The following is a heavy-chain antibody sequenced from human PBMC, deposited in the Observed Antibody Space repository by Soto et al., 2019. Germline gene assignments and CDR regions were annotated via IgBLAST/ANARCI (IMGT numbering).Heavy chain of an antibody. CDR1: GFTFSSYE. D-gene: IGHD3-22*01. V-gene: IGHV3-48*03. CDR3: ARVGPTYYYDSSYYYRHWYFAL. CDR2: ISSSGSTI. Sequence: GGNLGLSCAASGFTFSSYEMNWVRQAPGKGLEWVSYISSSGSTIYYADSVKGRFTISRDNAKNSLYLQMNSLRAEDTAVYYCARVGPTYYYDSSYYYRHWYFALWARLTRVTVSS. J-gene: IGHJ2*01.